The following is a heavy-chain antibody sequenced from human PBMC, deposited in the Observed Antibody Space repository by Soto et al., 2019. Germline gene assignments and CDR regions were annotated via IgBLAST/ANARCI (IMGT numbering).Heavy chain of an antibody. V-gene: IGHV4-4*02. Sequence: SETLSLTCAVSGGSIISSNWWNWVRQPPGKGLEWIGEIYHSGSTYYKPSLKSRVAMSVGTSKNQFSLKLTSATAADTAVYYCAGRDWSGSTSHFYFDYWGQGVLVTVSS. D-gene: IGHD3-9*01. CDR2: IYHSGST. J-gene: IGHJ4*02. CDR3: AGRDWSGSTSHFYFDY. CDR1: GGSIISSNW.